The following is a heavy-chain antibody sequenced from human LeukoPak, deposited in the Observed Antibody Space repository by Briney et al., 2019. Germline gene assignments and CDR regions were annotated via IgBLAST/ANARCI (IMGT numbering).Heavy chain of an antibody. CDR1: EISFSTYA. J-gene: IGHJ4*02. V-gene: IGHV3-23*02. Sequence: GGSLRLSCEASEISFSTYAMSWVRQASGRGLEWVADISARAGSAYYRDSLKGRLTISRDNSKNTLYLQMNDLRPEDTARYYCAKEGSGWFDGRYFDNWGQGTLLTVSS. CDR3: AKEGSGWFDGRYFDN. D-gene: IGHD6-19*01. CDR2: ISARAGSA.